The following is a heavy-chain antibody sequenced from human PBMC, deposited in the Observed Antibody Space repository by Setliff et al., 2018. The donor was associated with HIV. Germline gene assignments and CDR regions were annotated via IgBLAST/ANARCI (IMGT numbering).Heavy chain of an antibody. J-gene: IGHJ6*03. D-gene: IGHD2-2*01. Sequence: SETLSLTCAVYGGSFSGYYWSWIRQPPGKGLEWIGEINHSGSTNYNPSLKSRVTISVDTSKNQFSLKLSSVTAADTAVYYCARGLSSTASPYFYYYYMDVWGKGTTVTVSS. CDR2: INHSGST. CDR3: ARGLSSTASPYFYYYYMDV. V-gene: IGHV4-34*01. CDR1: GGSFSGYY.